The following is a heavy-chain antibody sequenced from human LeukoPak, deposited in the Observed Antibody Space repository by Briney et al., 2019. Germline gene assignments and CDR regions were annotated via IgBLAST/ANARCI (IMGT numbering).Heavy chain of an antibody. J-gene: IGHJ5*02. V-gene: IGHV3-11*01. CDR2: ISSSGGTI. CDR1: GFTFSDYY. Sequence: GGSLRLSCAASGFTFSDYYMNWIRQAPGKGLEWLSYISSSGGTIYYADSVKGRFTISRDNAKNSLYLQMNSLTAEDTAMYYCARGGADIASWGQGTLVTVSS. CDR3: ARGGADIAS. D-gene: IGHD5-12*01.